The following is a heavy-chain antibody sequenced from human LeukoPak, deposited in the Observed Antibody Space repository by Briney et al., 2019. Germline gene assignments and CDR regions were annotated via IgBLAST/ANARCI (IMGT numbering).Heavy chain of an antibody. CDR3: ARNLEVVSYYYYYMDV. CDR1: GVTFSDYA. J-gene: IGHJ6*03. Sequence: ASVKVSCKASGVTFSDYALNWVRQAPGQGLEWMGVFIPILDTANSTQKFQGRLTITADKSTNTVYMELSSLRFDDTAVYYCARNLEVVSYYYYYMDVWGKGTTVTVSS. D-gene: IGHD2-15*01. V-gene: IGHV1-69*06. CDR2: FIPILDTA.